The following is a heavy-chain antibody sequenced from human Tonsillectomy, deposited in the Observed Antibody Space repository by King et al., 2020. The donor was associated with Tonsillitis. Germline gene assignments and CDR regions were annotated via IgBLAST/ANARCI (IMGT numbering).Heavy chain of an antibody. CDR3: ARTYYDILTDAFDI. V-gene: IGHV7-4-1*02. CDR2: INSNTGNP. Sequence: QLVQSGSELKKPGASVKVSCKASGYTFTRYVMNWVRQAPGQGLEWMGWINSNTGNPTNAQGFTGRFVFSLHTSVSTAYLQISSLKAEDTAVYYCARTYYDILTDAFDIWGQGTMVTVSS. CDR1: GYTFTRYV. D-gene: IGHD3-9*01. J-gene: IGHJ3*02.